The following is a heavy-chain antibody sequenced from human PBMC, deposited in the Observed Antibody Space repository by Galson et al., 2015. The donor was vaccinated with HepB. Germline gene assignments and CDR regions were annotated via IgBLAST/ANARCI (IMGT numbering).Heavy chain of an antibody. CDR2: ISYDGSNK. CDR3: ARDRLRSYYDSSGYYRRTKDAFDI. V-gene: IGHV3-30-3*01. D-gene: IGHD3-22*01. CDR1: GFTFSSYA. J-gene: IGHJ3*02. Sequence: SLRLSCAASGFTFSSYAMHWVRQAPGKGLEWVAVISYDGSNKYYADSVRGRFTISRDNSKNTLYLQMNSLRAEDTAVYYCARDRLRSYYDSSGYYRRTKDAFDIWGQGTMVTVSS.